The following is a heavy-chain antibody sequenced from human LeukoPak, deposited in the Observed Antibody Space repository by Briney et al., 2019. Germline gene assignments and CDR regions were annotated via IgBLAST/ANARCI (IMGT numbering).Heavy chain of an antibody. D-gene: IGHD6-19*01. J-gene: IGHJ4*02. V-gene: IGHV3-30*18. CDR1: GFTFSSYG. Sequence: GGSLRLSCAASGFTFSSYGMHWVRQAPGKGLEWVAVISYDGSNKYYADSVKGRFTIPRDNSKNTLYLQMNSLRAEDTAVYYCAKDSSIAVAGFLFDYWGQGTLVTVSS. CDR3: AKDSSIAVAGFLFDY. CDR2: ISYDGSNK.